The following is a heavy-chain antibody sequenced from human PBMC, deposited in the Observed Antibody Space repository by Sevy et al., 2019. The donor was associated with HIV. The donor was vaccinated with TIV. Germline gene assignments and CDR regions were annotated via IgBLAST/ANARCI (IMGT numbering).Heavy chain of an antibody. V-gene: IGHV3-53*01. CDR1: GFTVSSNY. CDR2: IYSGEYT. Sequence: GGSLRLSCAASGFTVSSNYMSWVRQAPGKGLEWVSVIYSGEYTYYADSVKGRFTISRDISKNTLNLQMNSLRAEDTAIYYCATTWTPLSYYALDVWGQGTTVTVSS. D-gene: IGHD1-26*01. J-gene: IGHJ6*02. CDR3: ATTWTPLSYYALDV.